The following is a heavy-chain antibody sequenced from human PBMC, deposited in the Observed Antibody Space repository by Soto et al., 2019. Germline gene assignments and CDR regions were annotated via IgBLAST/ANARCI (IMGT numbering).Heavy chain of an antibody. CDR2: IYYSGST. V-gene: IGHV4-39*01. Sequence: TCTVSGGSISSSSYYWGWIRQPPGKGLEWIGSIYYSGSTYYNPSLKGRVTISVDTSKNQFSLKLSSVTAADTAVYYCARLIGYCSGGSCPPPYYFDYWGQGTLVTVSS. CDR3: ARLIGYCSGGSCPPPYYFDY. J-gene: IGHJ4*02. D-gene: IGHD2-15*01. CDR1: GGSISSSSYY.